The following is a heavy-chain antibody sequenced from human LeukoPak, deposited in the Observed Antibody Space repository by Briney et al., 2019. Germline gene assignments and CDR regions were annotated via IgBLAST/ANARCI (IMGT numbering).Heavy chain of an antibody. CDR3: AKDFSIGYYYFDY. J-gene: IGHJ4*02. CDR2: ISWNSDSK. D-gene: IGHD3-22*01. CDR1: GFNFDDYA. Sequence: GGSLRLSCAASGFNFDDYAIHWVRQAPGKGLEWVSGISWNSDSKHYADSVKGRFTISRDNAKNSLFLQMNSLRPEDTAVYYCAKDFSIGYYYFDYWGQGTLVTVSS. V-gene: IGHV3-9*01.